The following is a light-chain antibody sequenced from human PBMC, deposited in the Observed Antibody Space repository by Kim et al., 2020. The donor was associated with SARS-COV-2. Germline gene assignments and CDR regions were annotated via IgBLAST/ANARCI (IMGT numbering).Light chain of an antibody. V-gene: IGLV3-21*03. CDR2: DDS. Sequence: PGKTARITCGGTNIGSKSVHWYQQKPCQAPVLVVYDDSDRPSGIPGRFSVSNSGNTATLTISRVEAGDEADYYCQVWDSSSDHPVFGGGTQLTVL. CDR3: QVWDSSSDHPV. CDR1: NIGSKS. J-gene: IGLJ2*01.